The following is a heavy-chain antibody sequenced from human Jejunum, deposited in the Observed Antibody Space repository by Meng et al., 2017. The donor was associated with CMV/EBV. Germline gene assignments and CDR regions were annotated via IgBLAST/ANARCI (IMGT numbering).Heavy chain of an antibody. D-gene: IGHD1-26*01. CDR3: ARDLWGLGDY. CDR1: GFTFRSYW. J-gene: IGHJ4*02. Sequence: CAASGFTFRSYWMHWVRQTPEKGLVWVSRITSDGTTTGYADSVKGRFTISRDNAKNTLYLQMNSLRAEDTAVYYCARDLWGLGDYWGQGTLVTVSS. CDR2: ITSDGTTT. V-gene: IGHV3-74*01.